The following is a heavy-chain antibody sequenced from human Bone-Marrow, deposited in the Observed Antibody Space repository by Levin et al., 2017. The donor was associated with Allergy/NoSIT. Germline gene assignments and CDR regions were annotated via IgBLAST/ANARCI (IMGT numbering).Heavy chain of an antibody. Sequence: SCATSGFTFSGFAMNWVRQTPGKGLEWVSSISSSSSYIYDADSVKGRFTISRDNAKGSLYLQMNSLRVDDTAVYYCVRGSGFYAMDVWGQGTTVTVSS. V-gene: IGHV3-21*01. J-gene: IGHJ6*02. CDR1: GFTFSGFA. CDR2: ISSSSSYI. D-gene: IGHD1-14*01. CDR3: VRGSGFYAMDV.